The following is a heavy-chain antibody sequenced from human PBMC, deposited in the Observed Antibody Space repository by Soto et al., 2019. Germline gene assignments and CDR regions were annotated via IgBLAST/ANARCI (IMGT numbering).Heavy chain of an antibody. Sequence: SETLSLTCTVSGGSISSGDYYWSWIRQPPGKGLEWIGYIYYSESTYYNPSLKSRVTISVDTSKNQFSLKLSSVTAADTAVYYCARGGDSSGYYYFFTYWGQGTLVTVSS. CDR2: IYYSEST. CDR3: ARGGDSSGYYYFFTY. D-gene: IGHD3-22*01. J-gene: IGHJ4*02. CDR1: GGSISSGDYY. V-gene: IGHV4-30-4*01.